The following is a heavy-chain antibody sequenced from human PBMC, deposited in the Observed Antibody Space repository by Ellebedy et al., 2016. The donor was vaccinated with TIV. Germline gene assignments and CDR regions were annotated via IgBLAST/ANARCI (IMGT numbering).Heavy chain of an antibody. CDR3: VVRGGGDDLDF. CDR2: VNPYNGDT. Sequence: ASVKVSCXTSAYTFTSHGLLWVRQAPRQGLQWVAWVNPYNGDTNSAEKVHDRVTLTTDTSTNTAFMELRSLTSDDTAVYYCVVRGGGDDLDFWGQGTLVTVSS. CDR1: AYTFTSHG. D-gene: IGHD5-12*01. J-gene: IGHJ4*02. V-gene: IGHV1-18*01.